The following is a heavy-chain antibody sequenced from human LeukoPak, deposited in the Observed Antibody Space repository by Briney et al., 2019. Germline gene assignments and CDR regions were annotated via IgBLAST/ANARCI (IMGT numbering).Heavy chain of an antibody. Sequence: NPSETLSLTCTVSGGSISSYYWSWIRQPPGKGLEWIGYIYYSGGTNYNPSLKSRVTISVDTSKNQFSLKLSSVTAADTAVYYCAREIDYTFDYWGQGTLVTVSS. J-gene: IGHJ4*02. V-gene: IGHV4-59*01. CDR1: GGSISSYY. CDR2: IYYSGGT. CDR3: AREIDYTFDY. D-gene: IGHD4-11*01.